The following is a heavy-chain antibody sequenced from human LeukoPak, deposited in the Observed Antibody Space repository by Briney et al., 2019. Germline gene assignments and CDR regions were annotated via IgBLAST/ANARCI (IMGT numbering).Heavy chain of an antibody. D-gene: IGHD2-2*01. CDR2: ISVYNGNT. Sequence: EASVTVSCKASGYTFTSHGITWVRQAPGQGLEWMGWISVYNGNTNYAQKVQARVTMTTDTSTSTAYMELRSLRSDDTAVYYCARGSLLYCSSTSCYDYYYYMDVWGKGTTVTVSS. CDR3: ARGSLLYCSSTSCYDYYYYMDV. V-gene: IGHV1-18*01. J-gene: IGHJ6*03. CDR1: GYTFTSHG.